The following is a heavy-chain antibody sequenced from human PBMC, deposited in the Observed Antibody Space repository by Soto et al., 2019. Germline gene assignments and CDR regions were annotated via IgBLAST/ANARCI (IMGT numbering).Heavy chain of an antibody. V-gene: IGHV4-31*03. CDR2: IYYSGST. J-gene: IGHJ5*02. Sequence: PSETLSLTCTVSGGSISSGGYYWSWIRQHPGKGLEWIGYIYYSGSTYYNPSLKSRVTISVDTSKNQFSLKLSSVTAADTAVYYCARDRSNENWFDPWGQGTLVTVSS. CDR1: GGSISSGGYY. D-gene: IGHD4-4*01. CDR3: ARDRSNENWFDP.